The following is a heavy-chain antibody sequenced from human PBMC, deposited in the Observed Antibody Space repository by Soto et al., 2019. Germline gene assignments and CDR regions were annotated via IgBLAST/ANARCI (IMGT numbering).Heavy chain of an antibody. D-gene: IGHD2-15*01. J-gene: IGHJ4*02. CDR1: GGSFSDFA. CDR2: IIPMFAAT. Sequence: QVQLAQSGAEVRKPGSSVKVSCRASGGSFSDFAFSWVRQAPGQGLEWMGGIIPMFAATKYAQEFQGRVTITADVSTRTVYLALNSLTSDDSAVYYCARGGIVAVPAALSSYDDYTNYRFDSWGQGTLVSVSS. V-gene: IGHV1-69*01. CDR3: ARGGIVAVPAALSSYDDYTNYRFDS.